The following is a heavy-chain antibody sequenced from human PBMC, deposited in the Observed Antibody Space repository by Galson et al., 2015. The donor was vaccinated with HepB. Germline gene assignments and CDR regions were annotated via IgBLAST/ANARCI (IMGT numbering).Heavy chain of an antibody. CDR2: IWYDGSNK. Sequence: SLRLSCAASGLTFSSYGMHWVRQAPGKGLEWVAVIWYDGSNKYYADSVKGRFAISRDNSKNTLYLQMNSLRAEDTAVYYCARTYYSGSYFLPPNYWGQGTLVTVSS. D-gene: IGHD1-26*01. V-gene: IGHV3-33*08. CDR1: GLTFSSYG. CDR3: ARTYYSGSYFLPPNY. J-gene: IGHJ4*02.